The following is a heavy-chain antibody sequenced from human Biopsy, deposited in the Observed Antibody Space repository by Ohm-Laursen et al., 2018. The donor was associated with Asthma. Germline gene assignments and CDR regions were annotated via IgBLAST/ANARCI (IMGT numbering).Heavy chain of an antibody. J-gene: IGHJ6*02. CDR2: IYYSGTT. D-gene: IGHD6-13*01. CDR1: SGSGGYMRSGNYY. V-gene: IGHV4-39*01. CDR3: VRGSSSWHHGPFHYYYGLDV. Sequence: SDTLSLTCSLSSGSGGYMRSGNYYWGWIRQPPGKGLEWIGSIYYSGTTYYNPSLGSRVTVSADTSKNQFSLKLTSVTAVDTAVYYCVRGSSSWHHGPFHYYYGLDVWGQGTTATVSS.